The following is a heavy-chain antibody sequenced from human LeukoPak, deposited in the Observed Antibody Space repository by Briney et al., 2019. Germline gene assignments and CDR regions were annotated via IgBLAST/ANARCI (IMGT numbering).Heavy chain of an antibody. J-gene: IGHJ4*02. CDR3: ARDMEQWLVREVYY. V-gene: IGHV3-30-3*01. D-gene: IGHD6-19*01. CDR2: ISYDGSNK. Sequence: GGSLRLSCAASGFIFSSYAMHWVRQAPGKGLEWVAVISYDGSNKYYGDSVKGQFTISRDNSKNTLYLQMNSLRAEDTAVYYCARDMEQWLVREVYYWGQGTLVTVSS. CDR1: GFIFSSYA.